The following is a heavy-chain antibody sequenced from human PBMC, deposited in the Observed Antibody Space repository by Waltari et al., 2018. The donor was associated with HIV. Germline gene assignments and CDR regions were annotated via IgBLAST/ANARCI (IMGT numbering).Heavy chain of an antibody. CDR3: ARIYSSGWYEYFDY. CDR1: GLTFSSYW. Sequence: EVQLVESGGGLVQPGGSLRLSCAASGLTFSSYWMHWVRQAPGKGLVWVSRISSDASSTSYADSVKGLFTISRDNAKSTLYLQMNSLRAEDTAVYYCARIYSSGWYEYFDYWGQGTLVTVSS. D-gene: IGHD6-19*01. J-gene: IGHJ4*02. CDR2: ISSDASST. V-gene: IGHV3-74*01.